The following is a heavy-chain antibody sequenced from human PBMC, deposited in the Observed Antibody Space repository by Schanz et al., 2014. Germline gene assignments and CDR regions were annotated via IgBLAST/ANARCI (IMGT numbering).Heavy chain of an antibody. CDR1: GFTFSIYA. D-gene: IGHD1-1*01. V-gene: IGHV3-23*04. CDR3: AKIERNED. CDR2: IGTSGGT. Sequence: EVHLVESGGGLVQPGGSLRLSCAASGFTFSIYAMHWVRQAPGKGLEWVSTIGTSGGTNYAESVKGRFTISRDNSKNTLYLQMKSLRAEDTAVYFCAKIERNEDWGQGTLVTVSS. J-gene: IGHJ4*02.